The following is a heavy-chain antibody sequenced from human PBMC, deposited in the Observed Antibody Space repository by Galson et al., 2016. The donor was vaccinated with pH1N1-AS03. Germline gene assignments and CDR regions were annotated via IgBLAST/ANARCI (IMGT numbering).Heavy chain of an antibody. CDR3: ARDWGFSWTSRPTFDF. V-gene: IGHV3-11*01. CDR1: GFTFADYY. J-gene: IGHJ3*01. CDR2: IRSRGRTK. Sequence: SLRLSCAASGFTFADYYMTWIRQAPGQGLELISYIRSRGRTKYYADSVKGRFAISRDDTKKSVYLQMDRLRVEDTAVYYCARDWGFSWTSRPTFDFWGQGTMVAVSA. D-gene: IGHD6-13*01.